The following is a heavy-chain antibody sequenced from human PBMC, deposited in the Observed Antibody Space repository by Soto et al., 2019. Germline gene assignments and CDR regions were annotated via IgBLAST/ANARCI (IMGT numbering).Heavy chain of an antibody. D-gene: IGHD6-19*01. CDR1: SGSISPYY. CDR2: IYYSGST. V-gene: IGHV4-59*01. Sequence: QVQLQESGPGLVKPSETLSLTCTVSSGSISPYYWSWIRQPPGKGLEWIGYIYYSGSTKYNPSLKSRVTISVDTSKNQFSLKLTSVTAADTAVYCCARWERWTVADRAFFDYWGQGTLVTVSS. CDR3: ARWERWTVADRAFFDY. J-gene: IGHJ4*02.